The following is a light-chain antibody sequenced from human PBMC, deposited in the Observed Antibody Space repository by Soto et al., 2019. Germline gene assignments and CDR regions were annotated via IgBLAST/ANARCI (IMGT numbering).Light chain of an antibody. V-gene: IGLV2-14*01. CDR1: SSDVGGYNY. J-gene: IGLJ3*02. CDR2: EVS. CDR3: ISYTSSSTWV. Sequence: QSALTQPASVSGSPGQSITISCTGTSSDVGGYNYVSWYQHHPGKAPKLMIYEVSNRPSGVSDRFSGSKSGNTASLTISGLHAEDESDYYCISYTSSSTWVFGGGTKLTVL.